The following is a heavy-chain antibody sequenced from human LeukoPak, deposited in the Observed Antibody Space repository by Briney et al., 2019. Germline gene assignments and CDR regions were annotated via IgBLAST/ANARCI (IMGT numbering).Heavy chain of an antibody. V-gene: IGHV4-31*03. CDR2: IYYSGST. Sequence: SETLSLTCTVSGGSISSGGYYWSWIRQHPGKGLEWIGYIYYSGSTYYNPSLKSRVTISLDTSKNQFSLRLSSVTAADTAVYYCARTGYYSMAFDIWGQGTMVTVSS. J-gene: IGHJ3*02. D-gene: IGHD3-10*01. CDR1: GGSISSGGYY. CDR3: ARTGYYSMAFDI.